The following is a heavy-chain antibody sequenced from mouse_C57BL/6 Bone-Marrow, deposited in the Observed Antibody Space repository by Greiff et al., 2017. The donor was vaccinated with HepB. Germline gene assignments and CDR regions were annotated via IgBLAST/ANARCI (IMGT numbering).Heavy chain of an antibody. CDR1: GYNFTSYW. Sequence: QVQLQQPGAELVKPGASVKLSCKASGYNFTSYWMQWVKQRPGQGLEWIGEIDPSDSYTNYNQKFKGKATLTVDTSSRTAYMQLSSLTAEDSAVYYCARGGYWFAYWGQGTLVTVSA. V-gene: IGHV1-50*01. J-gene: IGHJ3*01. CDR2: IDPSDSYT. CDR3: ARGGYWFAY. D-gene: IGHD3-2*02.